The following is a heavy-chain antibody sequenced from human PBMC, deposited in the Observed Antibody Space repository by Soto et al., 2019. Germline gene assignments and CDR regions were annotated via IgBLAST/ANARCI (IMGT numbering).Heavy chain of an antibody. CDR1: GFTFSGFW. J-gene: IGHJ4*02. CDR3: VRVKATSVWGAFDY. CDR2: INGNGSVT. Sequence: EVQLVESGGGLVQPGGSLRLSCTASGFTFSGFWMHWVRQAPGKGLVWVSRINGNGSVTNYADSVKGRFTISRDNAKKTLYLQMNSLRVEDTAVYYCVRVKATSVWGAFDYWGQGTLVTVSS. D-gene: IGHD6-19*01. V-gene: IGHV3-74*01.